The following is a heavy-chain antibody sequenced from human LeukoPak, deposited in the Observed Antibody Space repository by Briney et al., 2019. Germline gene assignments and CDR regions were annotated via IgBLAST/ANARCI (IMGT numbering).Heavy chain of an antibody. Sequence: GGSLRLSCAASGFTFSSYAMSWVRQAPGKGLEWVSAISGSGGSTYYADSVKGRFTISRDNSKNTLYLQMNSLRAEDTAVYYCAKNYYDSSGYYSTLQRWGQGTLVTVSS. J-gene: IGHJ1*01. V-gene: IGHV3-23*01. CDR1: GFTFSSYA. CDR3: AKNYYDSSGYYSTLQR. D-gene: IGHD3-22*01. CDR2: ISGSGGST.